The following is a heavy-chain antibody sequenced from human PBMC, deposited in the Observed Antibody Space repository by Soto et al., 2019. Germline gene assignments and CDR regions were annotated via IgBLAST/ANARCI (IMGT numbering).Heavy chain of an antibody. V-gene: IGHV3-53*01. D-gene: IGHD6-13*01. CDR1: GFSVSRDY. J-gene: IGHJ3*02. CDR2: IYSGGTT. Sequence: GGSLRLSCAASGFSVSRDYMNWVRQAPGRGQEWVSVIYSGGTTDYADSVKGRFTISRDNSKNTLYLQMNSLRADDTAVYYCARDLSGWYSNSWYNAFDIWGQGTMVTVSS. CDR3: ARDLSGWYSNSWYNAFDI.